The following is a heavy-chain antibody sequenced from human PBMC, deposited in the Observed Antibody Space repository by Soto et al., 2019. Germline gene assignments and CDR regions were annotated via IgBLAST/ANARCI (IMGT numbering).Heavy chain of an antibody. J-gene: IGHJ4*02. Sequence: PXGSLRLSCSAAGFTFSSYGMHWVRQAPGKGLDWVAVISYDGSNKYYADSVKGRFTISRDNSKNTLYLQMNSLRAEDTAVYYCAKDAPYDSSPSYWGQGTLVTVSS. CDR2: ISYDGSNK. CDR3: AKDAPYDSSPSY. V-gene: IGHV3-30*18. D-gene: IGHD3-22*01. CDR1: GFTFSSYG.